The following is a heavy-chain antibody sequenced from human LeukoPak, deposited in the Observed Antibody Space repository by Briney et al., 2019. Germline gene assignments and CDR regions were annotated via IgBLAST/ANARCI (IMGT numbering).Heavy chain of an antibody. CDR1: GGSISSYY. D-gene: IGHD3-3*01. CDR2: IYYSGST. V-gene: IGHV4-59*08. CDR3: ARHLRTYYDFWSGYHLPFYGMDV. J-gene: IGHJ6*02. Sequence: PSETLSLTCTVSGGSISSYYWSWIRQPPGKGLEWIGYIYYSGSTNYNPSLKSRVTISGDTSKNQFSLKLSSVTAADTAVYYCARHLRTYYDFWSGYHLPFYGMDVWGQGTTVTVSS.